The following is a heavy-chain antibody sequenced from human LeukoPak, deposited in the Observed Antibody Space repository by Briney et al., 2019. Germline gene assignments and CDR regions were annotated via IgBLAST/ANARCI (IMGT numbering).Heavy chain of an antibody. V-gene: IGHV1-69*04. CDR2: IIPILGIA. D-gene: IGHD3-22*01. J-gene: IGHJ6*02. CDR1: GGTFSSYA. CDR3: ARDSMELVEDYYDSSGYSYYGMDV. Sequence: SVKVSCKASGGTFSSYAISWVRQAPGQGLEWMGRIIPILGIANYAQKFQGRVTITADKSTSTAYMELSSLRSEDTAVYYCARDSMELVEDYYDSSGYSYYGMDVWGQGTTVTVSS.